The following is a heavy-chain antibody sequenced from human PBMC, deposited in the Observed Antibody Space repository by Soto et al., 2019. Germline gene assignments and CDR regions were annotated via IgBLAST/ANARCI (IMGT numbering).Heavy chain of an antibody. V-gene: IGHV3-9*01. J-gene: IGHJ4*02. CDR1: GFIFDDYA. CDR3: AKDKSSGWYGTVGDY. CDR2: ISWNSDSI. D-gene: IGHD6-19*01. Sequence: GGSLRLSCAASGFIFDDYAMHWVRQAPGKGLEWVSGISWNSDSIGYADSVKGRFTISRDNAKNSLYLQMNSLRAEDTALYYCAKDKSSGWYGTVGDYWGQGTLVTVSS.